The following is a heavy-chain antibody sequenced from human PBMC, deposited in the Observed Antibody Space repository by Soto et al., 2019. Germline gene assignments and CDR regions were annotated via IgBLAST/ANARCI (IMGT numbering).Heavy chain of an antibody. V-gene: IGHV3-20*04. J-gene: IGHJ3*02. CDR3: ARVGSRSRAGAFDI. CDR2: INWNGGST. D-gene: IGHD3-10*01. CDR1: GFTFDDYG. Sequence: PGGSLRLSCAASGFTFDDYGMSWVRQAPGKGLEWVSGINWNGGSTGYADSVKGRFTISRDNAKNSLYLQMNSLRAEDTALYYCARVGSRSRAGAFDIWGQGTMVTVSS.